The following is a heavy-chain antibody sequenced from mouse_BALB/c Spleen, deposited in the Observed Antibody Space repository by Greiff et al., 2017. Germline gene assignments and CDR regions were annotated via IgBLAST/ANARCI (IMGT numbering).Heavy chain of an antibody. CDR1: GFTFSSYA. CDR2: ISSGGST. Sequence: EVKLVESGGGLVKPGGSLKLSCAASGFTFSSYAMSWVRQTPEKRLEWVASISSGGSTYYPDSVKGRFTISRDNARNILYLQMSSLRSEDTAMYYCARGSIYYDRYYFDYWGQGTTLTVSS. D-gene: IGHD2-4*01. J-gene: IGHJ2*01. V-gene: IGHV5-6-5*01. CDR3: ARGSIYYDRYYFDY.